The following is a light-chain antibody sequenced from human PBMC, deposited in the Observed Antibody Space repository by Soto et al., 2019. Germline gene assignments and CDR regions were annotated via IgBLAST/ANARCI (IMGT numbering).Light chain of an antibody. V-gene: IGKV1-5*01. CDR3: QQYSSYSLPT. J-gene: IGKJ4*01. CDR2: DAS. CDR1: QSVIRW. Sequence: SQMTQSPSILSASVGDSVTITCRASQSVIRWLAWYQQKPGKAPKLLIYDASSLNSGVPSRFSGSQSGTEFTLTITSLLADDFATYFCQQYSSYSLPTFGGGTKVDIK.